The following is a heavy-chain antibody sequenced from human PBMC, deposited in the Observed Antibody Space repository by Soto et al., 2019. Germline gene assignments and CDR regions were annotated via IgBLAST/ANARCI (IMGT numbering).Heavy chain of an antibody. D-gene: IGHD3-9*01. CDR2: IYYSGST. CDR1: GGSISSYY. V-gene: IGHV4-59*01. CDR3: TKGAERTVQRFLDWVCGH. J-gene: IGHJ4*02. Sequence: PSETLSLTCTVSGGSISSYYWSWIRQPPGKGLEWIGYIYYSGSTNYNPSLKSRVTISVDTSKNQFSLKLSSVTAADTATYYCTKGAERTVQRFLDWVCGHWGQGTPVTVSS.